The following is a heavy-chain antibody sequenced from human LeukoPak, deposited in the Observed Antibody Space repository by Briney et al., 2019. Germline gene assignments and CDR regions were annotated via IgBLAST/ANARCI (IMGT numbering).Heavy chain of an antibody. Sequence: SETLSLTCAVYGGSFRDYYWGWIRQPPGKGLEWIGDINHNEVANYNPSLASRVSLSVDTSKSQFSLKLTSVTAADTAVYFCARRFEWSGELYHFWGQGSLVSVSS. D-gene: IGHD3-10*01. J-gene: IGHJ4*02. V-gene: IGHV4-34*01. CDR2: INHNEVA. CDR3: ARRFEWSGELYHF. CDR1: GGSFRDYY.